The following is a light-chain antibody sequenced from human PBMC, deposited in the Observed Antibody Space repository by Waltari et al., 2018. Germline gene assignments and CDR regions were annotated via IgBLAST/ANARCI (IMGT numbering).Light chain of an antibody. CDR2: DDY. J-gene: IGLJ1*01. CDR3: QVWDGSSDHYV. Sequence: SYVLTQPPTVPVAPGTTARITCWGNTIASQRVHWYQQRPGQAPVLVVNDDYDRPSGIPERFSGSKSGNTATLTISGVEAGDEADYSCQVWDGSSDHYVFGTGTKVTVL. CDR1: TIASQR. V-gene: IGLV3-21*03.